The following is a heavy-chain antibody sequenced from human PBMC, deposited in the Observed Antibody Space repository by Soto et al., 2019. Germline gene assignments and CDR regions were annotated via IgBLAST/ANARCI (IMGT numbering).Heavy chain of an antibody. CDR2: INAGNGNT. J-gene: IGHJ4*02. D-gene: IGHD2-15*01. V-gene: IGHV1-3*05. CDR1: GYTFTSYA. CDR3: ARGTVVTHFDY. Sequence: QVQLVQSGAEEKKPGASVKVSCKASGYTFTSYAMHWVRQAPEQRLEWMGWINAGNGNTKYSQKFQGRVTITRDTSASTAYMELSRLRSEDTAVYYCARGTVVTHFDYWGQGTLVTVSS.